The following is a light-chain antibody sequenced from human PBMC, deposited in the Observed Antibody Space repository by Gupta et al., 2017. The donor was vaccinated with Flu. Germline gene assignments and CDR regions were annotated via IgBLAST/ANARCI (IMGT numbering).Light chain of an antibody. J-gene: IGKJ1*01. CDR3: HRDYDLWT. Sequence: ELVLTQSPATLSVSPGERATLSCRASQYINSNLDWYQQKPGQAPMLLIYGASTRGTGIPVRVSGSGSGTEFLLTSSSLQSVDFDFYYWHRDYDLWTFGQGTKVEIK. CDR1: QYINSN. CDR2: GAS. V-gene: IGKV3-15*01.